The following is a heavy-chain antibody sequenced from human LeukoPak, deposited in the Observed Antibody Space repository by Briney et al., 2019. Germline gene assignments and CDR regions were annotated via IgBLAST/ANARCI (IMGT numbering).Heavy chain of an antibody. J-gene: IGHJ4*02. Sequence: SETLSLTCTVSGCSISSSTYYWGWIRQPPGKGLEWIVTIYYSGSTYYNASLKSRVTISVDTSRNQFSLKLSSVTAADTAVYYCARAYCSSASCAKLGYFDYWGQGTLVTVSS. CDR3: ARAYCSSASCAKLGYFDY. V-gene: IGHV4-39*01. D-gene: IGHD2-2*01. CDR2: IYYSGST. CDR1: GCSISSSTYY.